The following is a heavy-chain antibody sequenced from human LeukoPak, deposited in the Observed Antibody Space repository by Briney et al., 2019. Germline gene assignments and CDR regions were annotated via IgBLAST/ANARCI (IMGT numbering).Heavy chain of an antibody. CDR3: AKESSYKPGGYFDY. Sequence: GGSLRLSCAASGFNFIDCSMNWVRQAPGKGLEWVSAISGSGGSTYYADSVKGRFTISRDNSKNTLYLQMNSLRAEDTAVYYCAKESSYKPGGYFDYWGQGTLVTVSS. V-gene: IGHV3-23*01. D-gene: IGHD5-24*01. CDR2: ISGSGGST. J-gene: IGHJ4*02. CDR1: GFNFIDCS.